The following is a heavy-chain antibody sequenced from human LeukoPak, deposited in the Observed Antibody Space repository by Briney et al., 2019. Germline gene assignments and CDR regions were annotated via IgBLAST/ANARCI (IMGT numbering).Heavy chain of an antibody. V-gene: IGHV3-30-3*01. CDR1: GFTFSRYT. CDR3: ARDHDSGGGGGY. Sequence: GGSLRLSCAVSGFTFSRYTMHWVRQAPGQGLEWVAVISVDGNTKYHADSVRGRFTISRDNSKGTLYLQMNSLRTEDTAVYFCARDHDSGGGGGYWGQGTLVTVSS. J-gene: IGHJ4*02. CDR2: ISVDGNTK. D-gene: IGHD1-26*01.